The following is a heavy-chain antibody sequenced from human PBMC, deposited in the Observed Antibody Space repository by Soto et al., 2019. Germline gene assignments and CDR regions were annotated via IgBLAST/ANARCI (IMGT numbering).Heavy chain of an antibody. Sequence: GGSLRLSCAASGFTVSNYWMNWVRQAPGKGLVWVSHIKNDGTTSYADSVEGRFTVSRDDAKDSFYLQMNSLRADDTAVYYCAKDRGEEGLKFLEWFGGMDVWGHGTTVTVSS. CDR3: AKDRGEEGLKFLEWFGGMDV. J-gene: IGHJ6*02. CDR2: IKNDGTT. CDR1: GFTVSNYW. V-gene: IGHV3-74*01. D-gene: IGHD3-3*01.